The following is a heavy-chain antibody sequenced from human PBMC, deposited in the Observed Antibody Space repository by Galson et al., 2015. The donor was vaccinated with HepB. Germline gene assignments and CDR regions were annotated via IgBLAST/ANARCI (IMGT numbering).Heavy chain of an antibody. V-gene: IGHV3-48*02. J-gene: IGHJ4*02. Sequence: SLRLSCAASGFTFSDYSMNWVRQSPGKGLEWVSYIDTRSSSNSILYADPVKGRFTISRDNAKNSLYLQMNSLRDEDTAVYFCARSKLQPGITSSRPLDYWGQGTLVTVSS. CDR1: GFTFSDYS. D-gene: IGHD1-14*01. CDR2: IDTRSSSNSI. CDR3: ARSKLQPGITSSRPLDY.